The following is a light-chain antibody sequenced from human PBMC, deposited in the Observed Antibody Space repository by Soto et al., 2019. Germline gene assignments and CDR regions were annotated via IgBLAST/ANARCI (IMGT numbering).Light chain of an antibody. Sequence: DIIMYQSPDSLRVSMGERATINCKSSQTVFHTSYNKDFLAWYQQKAGQPPKLLFYWASTRESGVPARFSGGGSGTDFSLTISSLQPEDVAVYYCQQYYSSVTFGQGTKVDLK. V-gene: IGKV4-1*01. J-gene: IGKJ2*01. CDR2: WAS. CDR3: QQYYSSVT. CDR1: QTVFHTSYNKDF.